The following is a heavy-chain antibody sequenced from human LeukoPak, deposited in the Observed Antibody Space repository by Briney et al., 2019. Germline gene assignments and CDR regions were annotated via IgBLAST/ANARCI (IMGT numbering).Heavy chain of an antibody. Sequence: GGSLRLTCAASGFTFNSYAMSWVRQAPGKGLEWVSGISGSGGNTYYADFVKGRFTISRDNSKNTLYLQMNSLRAEDTAVYYCAKAGGGLVSPFDYWGQGTLVTVSS. CDR2: ISGSGGNT. V-gene: IGHV3-23*01. CDR3: AKAGGGLVSPFDY. CDR1: GFTFNSYA. D-gene: IGHD6-19*01. J-gene: IGHJ4*02.